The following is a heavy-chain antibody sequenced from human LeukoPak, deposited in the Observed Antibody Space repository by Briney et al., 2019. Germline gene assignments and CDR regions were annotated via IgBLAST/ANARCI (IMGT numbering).Heavy chain of an antibody. CDR1: GFTFSTYG. D-gene: IGHD5-24*01. Sequence: GGSLRLSCAASGFTFSTYGMNWVRQAPGKGLEWVSSISSSSSYIYYADSVKGRVTSSRENANNSVYLQMNSLRAEDTAVYYCARGDGSFDYWGQGILVTVSS. CDR3: ARGDGSFDY. CDR2: ISSSSSYI. J-gene: IGHJ4*02. V-gene: IGHV3-21*01.